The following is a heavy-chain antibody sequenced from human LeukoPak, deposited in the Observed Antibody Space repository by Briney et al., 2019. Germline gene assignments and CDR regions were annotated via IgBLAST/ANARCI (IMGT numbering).Heavy chain of an antibody. J-gene: IGHJ4*02. D-gene: IGHD6-13*01. CDR1: GFTFSNYV. V-gene: IGHV3-30*04. Sequence: GGSLRLSCAASGFTFSNYVMHWVRQAPGKGLEWVAVISYDGRNKYYADSVKGRFTISRDNSKNTLHLQMNSLRAEDTAVYYCAKDPRRYSRTGGYFDYWGQGTLVTVSS. CDR3: AKDPRRYSRTGGYFDY. CDR2: ISYDGRNK.